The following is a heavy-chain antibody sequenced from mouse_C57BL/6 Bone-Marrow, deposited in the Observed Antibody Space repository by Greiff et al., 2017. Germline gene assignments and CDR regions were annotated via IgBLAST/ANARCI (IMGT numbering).Heavy chain of an antibody. Sequence: EVKVVESEGGLVQPGSSMKLSCTASGFTFSDYYMAWVRQVPEKGLEWVANINYDGSSTYYLDPLKSRFIISRDNAKNILYLQMSSLKSEDTATYYCARTRSYYAMDYWGQGTSVTVSS. CDR1: GFTFSDYY. D-gene: IGHD1-1*01. V-gene: IGHV5-16*01. J-gene: IGHJ4*01. CDR3: ARTRSYYAMDY. CDR2: INYDGSST.